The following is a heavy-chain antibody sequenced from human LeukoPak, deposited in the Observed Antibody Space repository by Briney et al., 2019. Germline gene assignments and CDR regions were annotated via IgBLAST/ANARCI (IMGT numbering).Heavy chain of an antibody. D-gene: IGHD6-13*01. Sequence: TGGSLRLSCAASGFTFSSYGMHWVRQAPGKGLEWVAVIWYDGSNKYYADSVKGRFTISRDNSKNTLYLQMNSLRAEDTAVYYCARDSSTRGYFGYWGQGTLVTVSS. CDR2: IWYDGSNK. V-gene: IGHV3-33*01. CDR1: GFTFSSYG. CDR3: ARDSSTRGYFGY. J-gene: IGHJ4*02.